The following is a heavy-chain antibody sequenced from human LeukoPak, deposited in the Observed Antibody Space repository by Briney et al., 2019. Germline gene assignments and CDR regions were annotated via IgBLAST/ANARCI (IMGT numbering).Heavy chain of an antibody. D-gene: IGHD2-21*02. CDR1: GYIFTGYY. Sequence: ASVKVSCKASGYIFTGYYMHWVRQAPGQGLEWMGWINPNSGDTNYAQKFQGRVTMTRDTSISTAYMELSRLRSDDTAVYYCARERACGGDCYTLDYWGQGTLVTVSS. CDR2: INPNSGDT. J-gene: IGHJ4*02. CDR3: ARERACGGDCYTLDY. V-gene: IGHV1-2*02.